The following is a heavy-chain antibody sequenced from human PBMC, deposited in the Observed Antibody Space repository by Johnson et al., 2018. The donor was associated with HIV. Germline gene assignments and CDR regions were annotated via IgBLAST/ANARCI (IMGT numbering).Heavy chain of an antibody. J-gene: IGHJ3*02. CDR1: GFSFSSYG. CDR2: IWYDGSNK. V-gene: IGHV3-33*01. Sequence: QMLLVVSGGGVVQPGRSLRLSCAASGFSFSSYGMHWVRQLPGKGLEWVAVIWYDGSNKSYADSVKGRFTISRDNSKNTLYLKMNSLRAEDTALYYCARVGGINDYGDPGDAFDIWGQGTMVTVSS. D-gene: IGHD4-17*01. CDR3: ARVGGINDYGDPGDAFDI.